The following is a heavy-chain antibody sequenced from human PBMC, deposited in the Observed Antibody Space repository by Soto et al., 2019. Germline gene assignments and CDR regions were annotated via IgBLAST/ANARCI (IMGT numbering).Heavy chain of an antibody. CDR2: VYHTGRT. Sequence: QVQLQESGPGLVKPSETLSLTCTVSGGSFKSGSYSWSWIRQPPGKGLEWIGYVYHTGRTSYNPSLKSRGSISMDTSKHQFSLNLDSVTAADTAVYFCARDFAYFDSWGQGTLVTVSS. CDR3: ARDFAYFDS. J-gene: IGHJ4*02. CDR1: GGSFKSGSYS. D-gene: IGHD3-3*01. V-gene: IGHV4-61*01.